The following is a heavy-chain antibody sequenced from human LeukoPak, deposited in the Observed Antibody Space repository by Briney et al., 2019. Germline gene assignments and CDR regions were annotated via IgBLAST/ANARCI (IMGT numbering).Heavy chain of an antibody. D-gene: IGHD4-11*01. Sequence: ITNDGSSTTYADSVKGRFSISRDNAKNSLYLQMNSLRAEDTAVYYCAKAGSVTTTLNWFDPWGQGTLVTVSS. V-gene: IGHV3-74*01. CDR3: AKAGSVTTTLNWFDP. J-gene: IGHJ5*02. CDR2: ITNDGSST.